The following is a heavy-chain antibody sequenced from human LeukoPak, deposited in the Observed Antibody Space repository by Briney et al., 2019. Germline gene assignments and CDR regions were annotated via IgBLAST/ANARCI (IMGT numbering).Heavy chain of an antibody. CDR3: ARDGDYDSSEYYFDY. J-gene: IGHJ4*02. D-gene: IGHD3-22*01. V-gene: IGHV1-69*05. CDR2: IIPIFGTA. Sequence: SVKVSCKASGGSFSSYAISWVRQAPGQGLEWMGRIIPIFGTANYAQKFQGRVTITTDKSTSTAYMDLSSLRSEDTAVYYCARDGDYDSSEYYFDYWGQGTLVTVSS. CDR1: GGSFSSYA.